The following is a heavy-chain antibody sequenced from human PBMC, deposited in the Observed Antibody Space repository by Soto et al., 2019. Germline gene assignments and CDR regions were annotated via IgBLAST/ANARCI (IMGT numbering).Heavy chain of an antibody. CDR3: ARRYGSCFDY. CDR2: IYYTGST. J-gene: IGHJ4*02. V-gene: IGHV4-59*08. D-gene: IGHD5-18*01. CDR1: GGSISSYY. Sequence: SETLSLTCTVSGGSISSYYWSWLRQPPGKGLEWIGYIYYTGSTNYNPSLKSRVTISVDTYKNQFSLKLSSVTAADSAVYYGARRYGSCFDYWGQGTLVTVSS.